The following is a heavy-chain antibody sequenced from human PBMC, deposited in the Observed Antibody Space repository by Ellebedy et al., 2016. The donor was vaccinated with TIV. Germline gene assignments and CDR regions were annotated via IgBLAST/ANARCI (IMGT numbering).Heavy chain of an antibody. CDR1: GFTFSSYA. J-gene: IGHJ4*02. CDR3: ARGRTGYSPFDN. V-gene: IGHV3-21*01. CDR2: MSTTGTYI. D-gene: IGHD3/OR15-3a*01. Sequence: GESLKISCAASGFTFSSYAVNWVRQAPGKGLEWVSSMSTTGTYIFYADSVKGRFTISRDNARNSLYLQLNSLRDEDTAVYYCARGRTGYSPFDNWGQGTLVTVSS.